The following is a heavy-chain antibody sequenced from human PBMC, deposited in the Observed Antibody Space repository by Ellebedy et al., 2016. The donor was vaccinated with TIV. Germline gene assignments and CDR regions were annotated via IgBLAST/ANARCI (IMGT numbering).Heavy chain of an antibody. Sequence: ASVKVSCKASGYTFSNSGISWVRQAPGQGLEWLGWISAYNGHTDYAQNFQARVTMTTDTSTSTAYMELRSLRSDDTAVYYCARDVYGDGVLDYWGQGTLVSVSS. J-gene: IGHJ4*02. V-gene: IGHV1-18*01. D-gene: IGHD2-21*02. CDR3: ARDVYGDGVLDY. CDR2: ISAYNGHT. CDR1: GYTFSNSG.